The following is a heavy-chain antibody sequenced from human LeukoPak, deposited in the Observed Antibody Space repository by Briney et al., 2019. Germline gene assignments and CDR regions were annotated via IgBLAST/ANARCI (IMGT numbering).Heavy chain of an antibody. D-gene: IGHD2-21*02. Sequence: PGGSLRLSCEASGFSFPYGMSWVRQAPGKGLEWVAVISYDGINKYYADSVKGRFTISRDNSKNTLYLQMNSLRAEDTAVYYCARDGVVTTIALYYYYYYMDVWGKGTTVTVSS. CDR2: ISYDGINK. CDR3: ARDGVVTTIALYYYYYYMDV. V-gene: IGHV3-30*03. J-gene: IGHJ6*03. CDR1: GFSFPYG.